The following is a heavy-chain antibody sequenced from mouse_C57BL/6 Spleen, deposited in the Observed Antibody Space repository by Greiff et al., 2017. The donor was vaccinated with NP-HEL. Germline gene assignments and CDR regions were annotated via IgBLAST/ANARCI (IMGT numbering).Heavy chain of an antibody. D-gene: IGHD1-1*01. CDR2: IDPETGGT. CDR1: GYTFTDYE. CDR3: TTYYYGSRAMDY. J-gene: IGHJ4*01. Sequence: QVQLQQSGAELVRPGASVTLSCKASGYTFTDYEMHWVKQTPVHGLEWIGAIDPETGGTAYNQKFKSKAILTADKSSSTAYMELRSLTSEDSAVYYCTTYYYGSRAMDYWGQGTSVTVSS. V-gene: IGHV1-15*01.